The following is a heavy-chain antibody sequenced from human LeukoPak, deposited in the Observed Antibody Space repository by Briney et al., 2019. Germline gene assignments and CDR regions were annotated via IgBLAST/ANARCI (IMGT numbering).Heavy chain of an antibody. Sequence: GASVKVSCKASGYTFTSYDINWVRQATGQGLEWMGWMNPNSGNTGYAQKFQGRATMTRNNSISTAYMELSSLRSEDTAVYYCARARPGYSSSWYRYWFDPWGQGTLVTVSS. D-gene: IGHD6-13*01. CDR3: ARARPGYSSSWYRYWFDP. J-gene: IGHJ5*02. CDR2: MNPNSGNT. CDR1: GYTFTSYD. V-gene: IGHV1-8*01.